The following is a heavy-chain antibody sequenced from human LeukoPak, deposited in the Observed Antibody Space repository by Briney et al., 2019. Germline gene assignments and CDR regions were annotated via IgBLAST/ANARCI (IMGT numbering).Heavy chain of an antibody. J-gene: IGHJ4*02. Sequence: ASVKVSCKASAYNFISYGISWVRLVPGQGLEWMGWISPDNGNTNYAQNLQGRVTLTTDTSTSTAYMELRSLRSDDTAVYYCARLYSSSWYRVDDYWGQGTLVTVSS. CDR3: ARLYSSSWYRVDDY. CDR2: ISPDNGNT. V-gene: IGHV1-18*01. CDR1: AYNFISYG. D-gene: IGHD6-13*01.